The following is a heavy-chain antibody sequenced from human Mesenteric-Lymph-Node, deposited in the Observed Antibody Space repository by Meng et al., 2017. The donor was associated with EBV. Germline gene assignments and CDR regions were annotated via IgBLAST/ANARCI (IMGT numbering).Heavy chain of an antibody. CDR1: GGSFSGYY. J-gene: IGHJ4*02. Sequence: QVQLQQWGAGLLXXXXTLSLTCAVYGGSFSGYYWSWIRQPPGKGLEWIGEINHSGSTNYNPSLKSRVTISVDTSKNQFSLKLSSVTAADTAVYYCAKGAGEIDYWGQGTLVTVSS. CDR3: AKGAGEIDY. CDR2: INHSGST. V-gene: IGHV4-34*01. D-gene: IGHD4-17*01.